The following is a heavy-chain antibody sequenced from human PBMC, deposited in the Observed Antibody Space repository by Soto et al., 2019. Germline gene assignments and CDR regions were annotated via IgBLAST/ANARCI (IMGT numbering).Heavy chain of an antibody. CDR3: ARGGYCVSTTYYRFNASDI. V-gene: IGHV3-48*03. CDR1: GFTFSSHE. D-gene: IGHD2-2*02. CDR2: ISPSGTI. J-gene: IGHJ3*02. Sequence: EAQLVESGGDLIQSGGSLRLSCAASGFTFSSHEMNWVRQAPGKGLGWISYISPSGTIYYADSVRGRFTISRDNAKNSLYLQTDSLRAEDSTVYYCARGGYCVSTTYYRFNASDIWSQGTVITVSS.